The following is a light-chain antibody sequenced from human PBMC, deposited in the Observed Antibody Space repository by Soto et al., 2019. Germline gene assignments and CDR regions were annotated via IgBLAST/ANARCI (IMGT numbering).Light chain of an antibody. CDR2: GAS. J-gene: IGKJ1*01. V-gene: IGKV3-20*01. CDR1: QSVSSTY. Sequence: EIVLTQSPGTLSLSPGERATLSCRASQSVSSTYLAWYQQKLGQAPSLLIYGASNRATGIPDRFSGSGSGTDFTLTISRLEPEDFAVYYCQQYGGSRWTFGQGTRVDI. CDR3: QQYGGSRWT.